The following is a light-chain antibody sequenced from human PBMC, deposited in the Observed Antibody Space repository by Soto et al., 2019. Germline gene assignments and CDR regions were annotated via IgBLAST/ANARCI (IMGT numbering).Light chain of an antibody. V-gene: IGLV2-23*02. CDR3: CSYAGSIPYV. Sequence: QSALTQPASVSGSPGQSITISCTGTSSDVRSYNLVSWYQQHPGKAPKLMIYEVSKRPSGVSNRFSGSKSGNTASLTISGLQAEDEADYYCCSYAGSIPYVFGTGTKVTV. CDR1: SSDVRSYNL. J-gene: IGLJ1*01. CDR2: EVS.